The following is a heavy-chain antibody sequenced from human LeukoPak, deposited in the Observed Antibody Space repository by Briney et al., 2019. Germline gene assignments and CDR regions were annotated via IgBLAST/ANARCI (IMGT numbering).Heavy chain of an antibody. D-gene: IGHD6-13*01. CDR3: ARATPRGIEAPFGFDP. CDR2: IYTSGST. Sequence: SETLSLTCTVSGGSISSGSYYWTWIRQPAGKGLEWIGRIYTSGSTNYKPSLKSRVTISVDTSKNQFPLKLSSVTAADTAVYYCARATPRGIEAPFGFDPWGQGTLVTVSS. J-gene: IGHJ5*02. CDR1: GGSISSGSYY. V-gene: IGHV4-61*02.